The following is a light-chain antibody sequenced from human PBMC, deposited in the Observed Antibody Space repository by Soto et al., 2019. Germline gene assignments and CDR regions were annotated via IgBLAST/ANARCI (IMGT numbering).Light chain of an antibody. CDR2: GAS. J-gene: IGKJ4*01. CDR1: QSVSSN. V-gene: IGKV3-15*01. Sequence: EIVMTQSPATLSVSPGERATLSCRASQSVSSNLAWYQQKPGQAPRLLIYGASTRATGIPARFSGSGSGTEFTLTISSPQSEDFAVYYCQQDNNWPPLTFGGGTKVEIK. CDR3: QQDNNWPPLT.